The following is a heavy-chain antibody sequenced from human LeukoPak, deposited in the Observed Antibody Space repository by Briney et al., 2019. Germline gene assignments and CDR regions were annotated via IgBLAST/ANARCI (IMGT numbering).Heavy chain of an antibody. J-gene: IGHJ4*02. CDR2: IRSKAYGGTT. D-gene: IGHD3-22*01. Sequence: GWSLRLSCTASGFTFGDYAMSWVRQAPGKGLEWVGFIRSKAYGGTTEYAASVKGRFTISRDDSKSIAYLQMNSLKTEDTAVYYCTRDATYYYDSSGYTAGYWGQGTLVTVSS. V-gene: IGHV3-49*04. CDR1: GFTFGDYA. CDR3: TRDATYYYDSSGYTAGY.